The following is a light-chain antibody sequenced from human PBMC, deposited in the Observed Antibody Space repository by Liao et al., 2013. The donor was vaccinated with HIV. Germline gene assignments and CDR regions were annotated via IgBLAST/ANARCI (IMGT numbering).Light chain of an antibody. CDR1: PLPKRY. Sequence: SYELTQPPSVSVSPGQTASITCSGDPLPKRYVYWYQQKPGQAPVVVIDHNSDRPSGIPERISGSNSGNTASLTISKAEAGDEADYYCQVWDNSRDHVIFGGGTKLTVL. CDR2: HNS. J-gene: IGLJ2*01. CDR3: QVWDNSRDHVI. V-gene: IGLV3-21*01.